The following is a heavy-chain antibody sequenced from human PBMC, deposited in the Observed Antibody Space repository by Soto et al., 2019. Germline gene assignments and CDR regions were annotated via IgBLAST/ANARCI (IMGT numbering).Heavy chain of an antibody. J-gene: IGHJ4*02. V-gene: IGHV1-18*01. D-gene: IGHD2-8*01. CDR2: ISVYNGNT. CDR3: ARDAVAGLGVSDY. Sequence: GASVKVSCKASGYTFTSYGISWVRQAPGQGLEWMGWISVYNGNTNYAQKLQGRVTMTTETSTSTAYMELRSLRFDDTAVYYCARDAVAGLGVSDYWGQGTLVTVSS. CDR1: GYTFTSYG.